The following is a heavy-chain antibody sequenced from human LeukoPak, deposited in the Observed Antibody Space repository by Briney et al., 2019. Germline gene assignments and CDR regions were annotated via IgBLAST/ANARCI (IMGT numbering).Heavy chain of an antibody. D-gene: IGHD1-26*01. Sequence: PSETLSLTCTVSGGSISSYYWSWIRQPPGMGLEWIGLIYYTGSTNYNPSLKSRVTMSVDTSKNQLSLKLSSVTAADTAVYYCARHSASRVLDIWGQGTMVTVSS. CDR3: ARHSASRVLDI. CDR1: GGSISSYY. J-gene: IGHJ3*02. V-gene: IGHV4-59*08. CDR2: IYYTGST.